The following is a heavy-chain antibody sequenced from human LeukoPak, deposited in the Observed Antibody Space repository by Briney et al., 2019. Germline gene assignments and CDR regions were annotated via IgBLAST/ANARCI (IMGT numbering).Heavy chain of an antibody. V-gene: IGHV3-21*01. J-gene: IGHJ4*02. CDR1: GFTYSSFS. CDR2: ISSSSSYI. D-gene: IGHD3-3*01. CDR3: SRDLWGFGDYNFLSGSDY. Sequence: GGSLRLSCAASGFTYSSFSMNWVRQAPGKGLEWVSSISSSSSYIYYADSVKGRFTVSRDNARRSLYLQINSLRAEDTAVYYCSRDLWGFGDYNFLSGSDYWGQGALVTVSS.